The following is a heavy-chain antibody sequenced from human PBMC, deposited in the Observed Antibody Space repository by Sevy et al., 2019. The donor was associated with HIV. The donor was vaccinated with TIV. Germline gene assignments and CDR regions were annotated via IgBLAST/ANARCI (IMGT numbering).Heavy chain of an antibody. CDR1: AAYITNYY. V-gene: IGHV4-59*12. D-gene: IGHD2-21*02. CDR3: ARGVTARAMDV. J-gene: IGHJ6*04. CDR2: VYDYYSGTT. Sequence: SETLSLTCTVPAAYITNYYWNWIRQPAGKGPEWIGNVYDYYSGTTNYNPSLKSRVTMSLDTSKNQLSLKLSSVTAADTAVYYCARGVTARAMDVWGRGTSVTVSS.